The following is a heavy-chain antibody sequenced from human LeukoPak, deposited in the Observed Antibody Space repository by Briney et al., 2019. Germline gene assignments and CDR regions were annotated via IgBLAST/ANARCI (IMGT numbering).Heavy chain of an antibody. CDR3: ARDYSTSRYNRLET. CDR1: GFTLSSYW. CDR2: IKQDGSEK. D-gene: IGHD6-13*01. J-gene: IGHJ5*01. V-gene: IGHV3-7*04. Sequence: GGSERLLCEGSGFTLSSYWMTWVRQAPGKGLEWVANIKQDGSEKYYVDSVKGRFTISRDNAKNSMYLQMNSLRVEDTAVYYCARDYSTSRYNRLETWGHGTLVTVSS.